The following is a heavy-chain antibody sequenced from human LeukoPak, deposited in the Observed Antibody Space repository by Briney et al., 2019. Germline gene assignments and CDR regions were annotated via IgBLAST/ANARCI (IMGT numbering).Heavy chain of an antibody. CDR2: ISAYNGNT. Sequence: ASVKVSCKASGYTFTSYGISWVRQAPGQGLEWMGWISAYNGNTNYAQKLQGRVTMTTDTSTSTAYMELRSLRSDDTAVYYCARDEAAYYGSGSYEDYWGQGTLVTVSS. CDR1: GYTFTSYG. V-gene: IGHV1-18*01. CDR3: ARDEAAYYGSGSYEDY. J-gene: IGHJ4*02. D-gene: IGHD3-10*01.